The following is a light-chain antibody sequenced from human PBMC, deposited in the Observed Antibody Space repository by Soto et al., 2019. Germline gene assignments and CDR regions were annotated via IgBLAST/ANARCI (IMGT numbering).Light chain of an antibody. Sequence: EIVLTQSPGTLSLSPGERATLSCRASQSVSNSDLAWYQQKPGQAPRLLIYRASDSATGIPDRFSGSGSGTDFTLTISRLEPEDFAVYYCQQYGSSPRTLGQGTKVEIK. V-gene: IGKV3-20*01. CDR3: QQYGSSPRT. J-gene: IGKJ1*01. CDR1: QSVSNSD. CDR2: RAS.